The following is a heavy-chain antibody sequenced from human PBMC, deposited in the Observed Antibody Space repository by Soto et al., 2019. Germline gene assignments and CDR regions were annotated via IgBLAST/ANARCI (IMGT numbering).Heavy chain of an antibody. CDR3: ASVSYSARAVLEKYYDYEMGV. V-gene: IGHV4-59*01. D-gene: IGHD6-19*01. J-gene: IGHJ6*03. Sequence: SETLCLTCTVSGGSISSYYWSWIRQPPGKGLEWIGYIYYSGSTNYNPSLKSRVTISVDTSKNQFSLKLSSVTAADTAVYYCASVSYSARAVLEKYYDYEMGVWCKGTTVT. CDR1: GGSISSYY. CDR2: IYYSGST.